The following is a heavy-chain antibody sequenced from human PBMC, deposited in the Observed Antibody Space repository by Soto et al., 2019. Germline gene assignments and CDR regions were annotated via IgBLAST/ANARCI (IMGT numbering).Heavy chain of an antibody. J-gene: IGHJ4*02. V-gene: IGHV3-74*01. CDR2: INSDGSST. Sequence: PGGSLRLSCAASGFTFSSYWMHWVRQAPGKGLVWVSRINSDGSSTSYADSVKGRFTISRDNAKNTLYLQMNSLRAEDTAVYYCARSIPWLHLDYWGQGTLVTVSS. CDR1: GFTFSSYW. D-gene: IGHD5-18*01. CDR3: ARSIPWLHLDY.